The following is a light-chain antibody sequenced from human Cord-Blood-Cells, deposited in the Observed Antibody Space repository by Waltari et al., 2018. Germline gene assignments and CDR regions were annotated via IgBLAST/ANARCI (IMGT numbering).Light chain of an antibody. Sequence: QSALTQPDSVSGSPGQSITISCTGTSSAVGGYNYVSWYQQHPGKAPKHIIYDVSNRHSGVSNRFSGSKSGNTASLTISGLQAEDEADYYCSSYTSSSTPYVFGTGTKVTVL. CDR3: SSYTSSSTPYV. J-gene: IGLJ1*01. CDR1: SSAVGGYNY. V-gene: IGLV2-14*01. CDR2: DVS.